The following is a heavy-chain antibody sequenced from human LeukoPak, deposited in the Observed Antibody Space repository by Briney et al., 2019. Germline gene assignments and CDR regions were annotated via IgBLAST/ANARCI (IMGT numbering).Heavy chain of an antibody. CDR2: ISSSGSYI. Sequence: PGGFLRLSCAASGFTFSSYSMNWVRQAPGKGLEWVSSISSSGSYIYYADSVKGRFTISRDNAKNSLYLQMNSLRAEDTAVYYCAGGYCSGGSCYSLVGSGYWGQGTLVPVSS. CDR1: GFTFSSYS. J-gene: IGHJ4*02. CDR3: AGGYCSGGSCYSLVGSGY. V-gene: IGHV3-21*01. D-gene: IGHD2-15*01.